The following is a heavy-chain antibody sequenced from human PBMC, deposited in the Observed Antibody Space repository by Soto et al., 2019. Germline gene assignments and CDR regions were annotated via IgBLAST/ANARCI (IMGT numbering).Heavy chain of an antibody. CDR3: ARDYAEDGGNPYGYFDL. J-gene: IGHJ2*01. V-gene: IGHV3-30-3*01. Sequence: QVQLVESGGGVVQPGRSLRLSCAASGFTFSSYAMHWVRQAPGKGLEWVAVISYDGSNKYYADSVKGRFTISRDNSKNTLNLQMNRLRAEVTAVYYCARDYAEDGGNPYGYFDLWGRGTLVTVSS. CDR1: GFTFSSYA. D-gene: IGHD2-15*01. CDR2: ISYDGSNK.